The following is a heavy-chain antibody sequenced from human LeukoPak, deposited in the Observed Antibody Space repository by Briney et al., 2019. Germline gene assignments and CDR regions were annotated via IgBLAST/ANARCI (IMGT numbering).Heavy chain of an antibody. CDR3: ARDFSYYGMDV. V-gene: IGHV3-53*01. CDR1: GFTVSSNY. Sequence: GGSLRLSCAASGFTVSSNYMSWVRQAPGKGLEWVSVIYSGGSTYYADSVKGRFTISRDNSKNTLYLQMNSLRAEDTAVYYCARDFSYYGMDVWGQGTTDTVSS. J-gene: IGHJ6*02. CDR2: IYSGGST.